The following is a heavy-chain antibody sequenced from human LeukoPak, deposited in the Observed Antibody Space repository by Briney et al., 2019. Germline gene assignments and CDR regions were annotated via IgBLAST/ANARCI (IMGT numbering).Heavy chain of an antibody. CDR2: ISSSSYI. J-gene: IGHJ3*01. D-gene: IGHD3-16*01. V-gene: IGHV3-21*01. CDR3: ARDFGPRLYAFDV. CDR1: GFTFSSYS. Sequence: GGSLRLSCAASGFTFSSYSMNWVRQAPGKGLEWVPSISSSSYIYYADSVKGRFTISRDNAKNSLYLQMNSLRAEDTAVYFCARDFGPRLYAFDVWGQGTMITVSS.